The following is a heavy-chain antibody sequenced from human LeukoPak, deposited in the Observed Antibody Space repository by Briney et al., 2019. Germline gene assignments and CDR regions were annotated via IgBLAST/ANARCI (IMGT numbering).Heavy chain of an antibody. V-gene: IGHV3-11*01. D-gene: IGHD3-22*01. CDR1: GFTFSDNY. CDR3: AREVGYYYDSSGYLDY. Sequence: GGSLRLSCAASGFTFSDNYMSWIRQAPGKGLEWVSYISSSGSTIYYADSVKGRFTISRDNAKNSLYLQMNSLRAEDTAVYYCAREVGYYYDSSGYLDYWGQGTLVTVSS. J-gene: IGHJ4*02. CDR2: ISSSGSTI.